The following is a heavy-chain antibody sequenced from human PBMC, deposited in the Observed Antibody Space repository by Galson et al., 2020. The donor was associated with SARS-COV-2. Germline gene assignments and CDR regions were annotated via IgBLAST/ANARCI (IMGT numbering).Heavy chain of an antibody. Sequence: SETLSLTCTVSGGSISSSSYYWGWIRQPPGKGLEWIGSIYYSGSTYYNPSLKSRVTISVDTSKNQFSLKLSSVTAAETAVYYCARPRAYYYDSRTPKNAFDIWGQGTMVTVSS. CDR3: ARPRAYYYDSRTPKNAFDI. CDR2: IYYSGST. V-gene: IGHV4-39*01. CDR1: GGSISSSSYY. J-gene: IGHJ3*02. D-gene: IGHD3-22*01.